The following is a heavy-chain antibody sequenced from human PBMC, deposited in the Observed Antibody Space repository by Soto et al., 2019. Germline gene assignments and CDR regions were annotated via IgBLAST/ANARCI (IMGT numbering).Heavy chain of an antibody. CDR1: GCSISSGGYY. V-gene: IGHV4-31*03. J-gene: IGHJ5*02. CDR2: IYYSGST. CDR3: ARGEAAGPLGRWFDP. Sequence: SETLSLTCTFSGCSISSGGYYWSWIRQHPGKGLEWIGYIYYSGSTNYNPSLKSRVTISVDTSKNQFSLKLSSVTAADTAVYYCARGEAAGPLGRWFDPWGQGTLVTVSS. D-gene: IGHD6-13*01.